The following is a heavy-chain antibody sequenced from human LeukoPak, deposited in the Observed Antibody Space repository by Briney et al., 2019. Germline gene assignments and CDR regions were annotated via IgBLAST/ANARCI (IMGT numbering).Heavy chain of an antibody. D-gene: IGHD6-19*01. J-gene: IGHJ4*02. CDR3: ARGLYKLRYSSGGYYFDY. V-gene: IGHV4-59*12. CDR2: IYYSGST. Sequence: SETLSPTCTVSGGSISSYYWSWIRQPPGKGLEWIGYIYYSGSTNYNPSLKSRVTISVDTSKNQFSLKLSSVTAADTAVYYCARGLYKLRYSSGGYYFDYWGQGTLVTVSS. CDR1: GGSISSYY.